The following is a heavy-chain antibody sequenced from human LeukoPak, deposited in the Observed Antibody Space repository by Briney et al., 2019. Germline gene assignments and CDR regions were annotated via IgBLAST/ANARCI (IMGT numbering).Heavy chain of an antibody. V-gene: IGHV4-39*07. D-gene: IGHD2-15*01. J-gene: IGHJ5*02. Sequence: ASETLSLTCTVSGGSISSNGHYWGWIRQPPGKGLEWIGSIYYSGSTFHNPSLKSRVTISVDKSRNQFSLKLSSVTAADTAVYYCARAWGYCSGGSCGFDPWGQGTLVTVSS. CDR2: IYYSGST. CDR3: ARAWGYCSGGSCGFDP. CDR1: GGSISSNGHY.